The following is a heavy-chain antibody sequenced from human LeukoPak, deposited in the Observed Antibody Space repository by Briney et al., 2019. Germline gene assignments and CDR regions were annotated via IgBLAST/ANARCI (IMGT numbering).Heavy chain of an antibody. CDR1: GGSISPCY. CDR2: IYYSGNT. Sequence: KPSETLSLTCTVSGGSISPCYWSWIRQPPGKGLEWLGYIYYSGNTDYNPSLKSRVAISVDTSKNQFSLKLSSVTAADTAVYYCARSTGSTMFIDYWGQGTLVTVSS. CDR3: ARSTGSTMFIDY. V-gene: IGHV4-59*01. J-gene: IGHJ4*02. D-gene: IGHD3-10*02.